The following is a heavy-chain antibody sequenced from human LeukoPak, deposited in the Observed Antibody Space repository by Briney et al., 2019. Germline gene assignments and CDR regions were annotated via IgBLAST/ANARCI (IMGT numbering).Heavy chain of an antibody. Sequence: SETLSLTCAVYGGSFSGYYWSWIRQPPGKGLEWIGEINHSGSTNYNPSLKSRVTISVDTSKNQFSLKLSSVTAADTAVYYCASEGSYYCFDYWGQGTLVTVSS. CDR3: ASEGSYYCFDY. CDR2: INHSGST. D-gene: IGHD1-26*01. CDR1: GGSFSGYY. V-gene: IGHV4-34*01. J-gene: IGHJ4*02.